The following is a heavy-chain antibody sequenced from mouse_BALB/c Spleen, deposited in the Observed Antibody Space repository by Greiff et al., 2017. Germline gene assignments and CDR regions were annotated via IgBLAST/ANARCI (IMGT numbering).Heavy chain of an antibody. J-gene: IGHJ4*01. CDR1: GFTFSSFG. CDR2: ISSGSSTI. D-gene: IGHD2-14*01. V-gene: IGHV5-17*02. Sequence: DVKLQESGGGLVQPGGSRKLSCAASGFTFSSFGMHWVRQAPEKGLEWVAYISSGSSTIYYADTVKGRFTISRDNPKNTLFLQMTSLRSEDTAMYYCARYYRYDEDAMDYWGQGTSVTVSS. CDR3: ARYYRYDEDAMDY.